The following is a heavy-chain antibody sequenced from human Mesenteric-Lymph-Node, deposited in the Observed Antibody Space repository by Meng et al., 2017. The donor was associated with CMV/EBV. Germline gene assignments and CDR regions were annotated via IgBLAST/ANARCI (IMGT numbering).Heavy chain of an antibody. CDR2: INPNSGNT. D-gene: IGHD1-26*01. Sequence: ASVKVSCKASGYTFTGYYMHWVRQAPGQGLEWMGWINPNSGNTNYAQKLQGRVTMTTDTSTSTAYMELRSLRSDDTAVYYCARGSRWEPTPDFDYWGQGTLVTVSS. CDR3: ARGSRWEPTPDFDY. V-gene: IGHV1-18*04. CDR1: GYTFTGYY. J-gene: IGHJ4*02.